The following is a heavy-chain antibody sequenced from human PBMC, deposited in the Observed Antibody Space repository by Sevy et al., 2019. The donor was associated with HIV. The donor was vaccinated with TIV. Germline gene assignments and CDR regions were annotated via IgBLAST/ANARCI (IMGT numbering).Heavy chain of an antibody. J-gene: IGHJ6*02. CDR3: AKDAYYYDSSGYSMSQWYYXMDV. D-gene: IGHD3-22*01. Sequence: GGSLRLSCAASGXXFSTYAMSWVRQAPGKGLEWVSVISGSGGDTYYAYSVKGRFTISRDNSKNTLYLQMNSLRAEDTAVYYCAKDAYYYDSSGYSMSQWYYXMDVWGQGTTVTVSS. V-gene: IGHV3-23*01. CDR2: ISGSGGDT. CDR1: GXXFSTYA.